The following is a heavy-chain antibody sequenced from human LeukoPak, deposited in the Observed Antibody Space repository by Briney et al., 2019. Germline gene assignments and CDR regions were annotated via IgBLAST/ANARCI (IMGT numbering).Heavy chain of an antibody. D-gene: IGHD1-26*01. CDR1: GYTFTSYG. J-gene: IGHJ4*02. CDR2: ISAYNGNT. Sequence: ASVKVSCKASGYTFTSYGISWVRQAPGQGLEWMGWISAYNGNTNYAQKPQGRVTMTTDTSTSTAYMELRSLRSDDTAVYYCARDTPWWELYTPRGLFDYWGQGTLVTVSS. CDR3: ARDTPWWELYTPRGLFDY. V-gene: IGHV1-18*01.